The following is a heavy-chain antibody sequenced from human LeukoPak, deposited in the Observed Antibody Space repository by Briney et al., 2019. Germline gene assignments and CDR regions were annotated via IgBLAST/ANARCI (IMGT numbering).Heavy chain of an antibody. CDR2: MNPNSGNT. Sequence: AASVKVSCKASGYTFTSYDINWLRQATGQGLEWMGWMNPNSGNTGYAQKFQGRVTMARNTSISTAYMELSSLRSEDTAVYYCARVDGSGSNRDYYYYGMDVWGQGTTVTVSS. CDR1: GYTFTSYD. V-gene: IGHV1-8*01. D-gene: IGHD3-10*01. CDR3: ARVDGSGSNRDYYYYGMDV. J-gene: IGHJ6*02.